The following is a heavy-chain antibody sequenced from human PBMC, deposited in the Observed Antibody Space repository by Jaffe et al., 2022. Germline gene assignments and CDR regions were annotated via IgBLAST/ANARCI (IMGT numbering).Heavy chain of an antibody. CDR2: ISSSSSTI. D-gene: IGHD3-9*01. V-gene: IGHV3-48*01. CDR3: ASADRSTIFSSGGY. Sequence: EVQLVESGGGLVQPGGSLRLSCAASGFTFSSYSMNWVRQAPGKGLEWVSYISSSSSTIYYADSVKGRFTISRDNAKNSLYLQMNSLRAEDTAVYYCASADRSTIFSSGGYWGQGTLVTVSS. CDR1: GFTFSSYS. J-gene: IGHJ4*02.